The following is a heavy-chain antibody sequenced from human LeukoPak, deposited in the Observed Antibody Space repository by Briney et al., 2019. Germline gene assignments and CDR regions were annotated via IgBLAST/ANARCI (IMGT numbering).Heavy chain of an antibody. CDR1: GFTFSSYG. V-gene: IGHV3-33*06. D-gene: IGHD6-6*01. CDR3: AKDRPWFDP. Sequence: GGSLRLSCAASGFTFSSYGMHWVRQAPGKGLEWVAVIWYDGSNKYYADSVKGRFTISRGNSKNTLYLQMNSLRAEDTAVYYCAKDRPWFDPWGQGTLVTVSS. CDR2: IWYDGSNK. J-gene: IGHJ5*02.